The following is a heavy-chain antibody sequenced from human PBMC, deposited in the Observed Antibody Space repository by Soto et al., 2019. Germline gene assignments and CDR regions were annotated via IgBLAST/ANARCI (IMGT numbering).Heavy chain of an antibody. Sequence: QVQLVQSGAEVKKPGASVKVSCEASGYTFIDYYMHWARQAPGQGFEWMGRISPKSGGTNYAQKFQGRVTMTWDTSLNTAYMELNSLMSEDTAVYYCARPPGYISDWYYFDLWGQGTLVTVSS. CDR1: GYTFIDYY. CDR2: ISPKSGGT. D-gene: IGHD6-19*01. V-gene: IGHV1-2*02. J-gene: IGHJ4*02. CDR3: ARPPGYISDWYYFDL.